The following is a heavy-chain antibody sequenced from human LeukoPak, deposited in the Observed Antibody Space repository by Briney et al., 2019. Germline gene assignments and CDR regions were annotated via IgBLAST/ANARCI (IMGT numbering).Heavy chain of an antibody. CDR1: GYTFTGYY. D-gene: IGHD2-2*01. CDR3: ARAGYCSSTSCYFGVGSGGWFDP. Sequence: GASVKVSCKASGYTFTGYYMHWVRQAPGQGLEWMGWINPNSGGTNYAQKFQGRVTMTRDTSISTAYMELSRLRSDDTAVYYCARAGYCSSTSCYFGVGSGGWFDPWGQGTLVTVSS. CDR2: INPNSGGT. V-gene: IGHV1-2*02. J-gene: IGHJ5*02.